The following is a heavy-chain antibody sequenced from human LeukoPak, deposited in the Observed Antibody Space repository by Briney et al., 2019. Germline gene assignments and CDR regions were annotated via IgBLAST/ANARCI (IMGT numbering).Heavy chain of an antibody. D-gene: IGHD4-11*01. CDR3: ASLESLVAVTGWFDP. J-gene: IGHJ5*02. Sequence: SVKVSCKASGGTFSTYALSWVRQAPGQGLEWMGRIIPILGIANYAQKFQGRVTITADKSTSTAYMELSSLRSEDTAVYYCASLESLVAVTGWFDPWGQGTLVTVSS. CDR1: GGTFSTYA. V-gene: IGHV1-69*04. CDR2: IIPILGIA.